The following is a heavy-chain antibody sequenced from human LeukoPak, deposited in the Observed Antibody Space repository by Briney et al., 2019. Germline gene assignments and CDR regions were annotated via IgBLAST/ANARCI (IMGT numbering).Heavy chain of an antibody. CDR3: ARHENGDIDY. V-gene: IGHV4-39*01. J-gene: IGHJ4*02. CDR1: GGSISSSSYY. Sequence: SETLSLTFTVSGGSISSSSYYWGWIRQPPGKGLEWIGSIYYSGSTYYNPSLKSRVTISVDTSKNQFSLKLSSVTAADTAVYYCARHENGDIDYWGQGTLVTVSS. D-gene: IGHD4-17*01. CDR2: IYYSGST.